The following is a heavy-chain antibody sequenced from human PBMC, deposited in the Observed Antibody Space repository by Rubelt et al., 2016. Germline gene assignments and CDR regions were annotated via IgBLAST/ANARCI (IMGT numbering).Heavy chain of an antibody. D-gene: IGHD5-24*01. J-gene: IGHJ6*02. V-gene: IGHV4-34*01. CDR2: ISHSGST. Sequence: QVQLQQWGAGLLKPSETLSLTCAVYGGSFSGYYWSWIRQPPGKGLEWIGEISHSGSTNYNPSLKSRVTISVDTSKNQFTLKRGSVTAADTAVYYCARMAGNYYGMDVWGQGTTVTVSS. CDR3: ARMAGNYYGMDV. CDR1: GGSFSGYY.